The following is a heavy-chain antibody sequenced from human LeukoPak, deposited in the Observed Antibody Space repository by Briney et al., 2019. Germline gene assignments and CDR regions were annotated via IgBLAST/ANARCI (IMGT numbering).Heavy chain of an antibody. CDR3: ARVRVAYGSGSYFNSFFEY. D-gene: IGHD3-10*01. CDR2: IQFDESET. CDR1: GFIFSSYG. Sequence: GGSLRLSCTASGFIFSSYGMHWVRQAPGKRLEWVAFIQFDESETHYGDSVKGRFSISRDISKNTQYLQMNSLRAEDTALYYCARVRVAYGSGSYFNSFFEYWGQGTLVTVSS. J-gene: IGHJ4*02. V-gene: IGHV3-30*02.